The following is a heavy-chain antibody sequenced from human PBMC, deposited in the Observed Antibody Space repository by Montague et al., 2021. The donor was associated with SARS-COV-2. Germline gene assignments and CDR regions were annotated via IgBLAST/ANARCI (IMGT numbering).Heavy chain of an antibody. CDR1: GEPISGFF. CDR3: ARGVVAAPLVVDY. D-gene: IGHD2-15*01. V-gene: IGHV4-4*07. CDR2: IYASGGT. J-gene: IGHJ4*02. Sequence: SETLSLTCSVSGEPISGFFWNWIRQPAGKGLEWIGRIYASGGTDYNPSPESRVTMSVDTSKNQFSLKVNSVTAADTAMYYCARGVVAAPLVVDYWGRGTLVTVSS.